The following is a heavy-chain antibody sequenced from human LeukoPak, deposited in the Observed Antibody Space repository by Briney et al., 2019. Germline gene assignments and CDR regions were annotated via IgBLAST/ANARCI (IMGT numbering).Heavy chain of an antibody. D-gene: IGHD3-10*01. CDR3: ARAGPASSLKSSADHSLYYYYGMDV. CDR2: IIPIFGTA. Sequence: SVKVSCKASGGTFSSYAISWVRQAPGQGLEWMGGIIPIFGTANYAQKFQGRVTITADESTSTAYMELSSLRSEDTAVYYCARAGPASSLKSSADHSLYYYYGMDVWGQGTTVTVSS. V-gene: IGHV1-69*13. J-gene: IGHJ6*02. CDR1: GGTFSSYA.